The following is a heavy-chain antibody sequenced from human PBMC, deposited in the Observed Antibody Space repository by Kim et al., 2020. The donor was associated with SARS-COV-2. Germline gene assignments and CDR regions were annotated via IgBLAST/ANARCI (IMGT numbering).Heavy chain of an antibody. V-gene: IGHV3-11*06. CDR3: ARDVGSLPTTTVTDAFDI. D-gene: IGHD4-17*01. Sequence: KGRFTISRDNAKNSLYLQRNSLRAEDTAVYYCARDVGSLPTTTVTDAFDIWGLGTMVTVSS. J-gene: IGHJ3*02.